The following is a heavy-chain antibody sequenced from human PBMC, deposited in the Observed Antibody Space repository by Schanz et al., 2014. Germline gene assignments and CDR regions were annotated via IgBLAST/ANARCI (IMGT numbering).Heavy chain of an antibody. V-gene: IGHV3-23*01. CDR2: ISGSGGST. D-gene: IGHD6-13*01. CDR1: GFTFSNHA. CDR3: ARDRQQLVGRIGYYYGMDV. Sequence: DVQLLESGGGLVQPGESLRLSCAASGFTFSNHALSWVRQAPGKGLEWVSGISGSGGSTYYADSVKGRFTISRDNSKNTLYLQMNSLRAEDTAVYYCARDRQQLVGRIGYYYGMDVWGQGTTVTVSS. J-gene: IGHJ6*02.